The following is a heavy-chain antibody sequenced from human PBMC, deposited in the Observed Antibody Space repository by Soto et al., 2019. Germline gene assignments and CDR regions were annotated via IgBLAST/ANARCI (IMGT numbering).Heavy chain of an antibody. CDR3: ARRKGYCSSTSCRNWFDP. CDR2: INHSGST. CDR1: GGSFSGYY. J-gene: IGHJ5*02. Sequence: SETLSLTCAVYGGSFSGYYWSWIRQPPGKGLEWIGEINHSGSTNYNPSLKSRVTISVDTSKNQFSLKLSSVAAADTAVYYCARRKGYCSSTSCRNWFDPWGQGTLVTVSS. V-gene: IGHV4-34*01. D-gene: IGHD2-2*01.